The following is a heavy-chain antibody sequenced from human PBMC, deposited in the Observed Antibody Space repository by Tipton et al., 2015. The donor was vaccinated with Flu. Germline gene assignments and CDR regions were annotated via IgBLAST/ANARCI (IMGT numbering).Heavy chain of an antibody. J-gene: IGHJ4*02. D-gene: IGHD3-9*01. CDR2: IYTSGST. CDR3: ARAGPDILIGHFDY. V-gene: IGHV4-59*10. CDR1: GGSISSYY. Sequence: TLSLTCAVYGGSISSYYWSWIRQPPGKGLEWIGRIYTSGSTNYNPSLKSRVTMSVDTSKNQFSLKLSSVTAADTAVYYCARAGPDILIGHFDYWGQGTLVTVSS.